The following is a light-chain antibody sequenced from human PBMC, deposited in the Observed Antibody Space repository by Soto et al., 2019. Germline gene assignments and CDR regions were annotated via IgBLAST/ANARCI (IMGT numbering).Light chain of an antibody. CDR2: SDI. V-gene: IGLV1-47*02. CDR3: AASDARLSGRG. J-gene: IGLJ1*01. Sequence: QTVLTQPPSASGTPGQRVTISCAGSTSNIGKTYVFWYQQLPGTAPKLLIYSDIQRPSGVPDRFSGSKSGTSASLAISGLLSENEADYYCAASDARLSGRGFGTGTKVTVL. CDR1: TSNIGKTY.